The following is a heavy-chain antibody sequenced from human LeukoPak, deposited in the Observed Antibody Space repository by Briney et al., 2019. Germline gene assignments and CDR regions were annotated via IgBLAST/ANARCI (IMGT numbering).Heavy chain of an antibody. D-gene: IGHD3-9*01. CDR2: ISHSGST. J-gene: IGHJ5*02. Sequence: SETLSLTCAVYGGSFSGYYWSWIRQPPGKGLEWIGEISHSGSTNYNPSLKSRVTISIDTSKNQFSLKLSSVTAADTAVYYCASGYDILTAWGQGTLVTVSS. CDR1: GGSFSGYY. V-gene: IGHV4-34*01. CDR3: ASGYDILTA.